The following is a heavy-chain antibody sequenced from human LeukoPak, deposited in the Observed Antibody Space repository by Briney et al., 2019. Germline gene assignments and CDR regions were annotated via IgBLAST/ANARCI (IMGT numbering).Heavy chain of an antibody. CDR2: ISSSSSYI. CDR3: ARDLSGMATRAFDI. D-gene: IGHD5-24*01. CDR1: GFTFSSYS. V-gene: IGHV3-21*01. J-gene: IGHJ3*02. Sequence: GGSLRLSCAASGFTFSSYSMNWVRQAPGKGLEWVSSISSSSSYIYYADSVKGRFTISRDNAKNSLHLQMNSLRAEDTAVYYCARDLSGMATRAFDIWGQGTMVTVSS.